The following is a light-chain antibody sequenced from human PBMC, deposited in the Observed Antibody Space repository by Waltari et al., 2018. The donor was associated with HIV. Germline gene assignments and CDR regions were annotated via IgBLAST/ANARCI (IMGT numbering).Light chain of an antibody. CDR2: GAS. V-gene: IGKV3-20*01. CDR3: QQYGSSPG. CDR1: QSVSSSY. Sequence: SPGERATLSCRASQSVSSSYLAWYQQKPGQAPRVLIYGASSRATGIPDRFSGSGSGTDFTLTISRLEPEDFAVYYCQQYGSSPGFGGGTKVEIK. J-gene: IGKJ4*01.